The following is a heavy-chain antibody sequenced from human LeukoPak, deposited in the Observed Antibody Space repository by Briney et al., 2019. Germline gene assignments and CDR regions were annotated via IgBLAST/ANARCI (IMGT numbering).Heavy chain of an antibody. D-gene: IGHD6-19*01. CDR2: IYYSGST. CDR1: GVSISSGGYY. V-gene: IGHV4-31*03. J-gene: IGHJ4*02. CDR3: ARAALSSGWKAGVNY. Sequence: SETLSLTCTVSGVSISSGGYYWSWIRQHPGKGLEWIGYIYYSGSTYYNPSLKSRVTISVDTSKNQFSLKLSSVTAADTAVYYCARAALSSGWKAGVNYWGQGTLVTVSS.